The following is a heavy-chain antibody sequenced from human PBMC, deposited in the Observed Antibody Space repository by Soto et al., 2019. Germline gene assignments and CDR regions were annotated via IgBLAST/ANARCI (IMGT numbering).Heavy chain of an antibody. Sequence: GGSLRLSCAASGFTFSSYSMNWVRQAPGKGLEWVSYISSSSSTIYYADSVKGRFTISRDNAKNLLYLQMNSLRAEDTAVYYCARGIVARYCSSTSCYGLDYWGQGTLVTVSS. J-gene: IGHJ4*02. CDR1: GFTFSSYS. D-gene: IGHD2-2*01. CDR3: ARGIVARYCSSTSCYGLDY. CDR2: ISSSSSTI. V-gene: IGHV3-48*01.